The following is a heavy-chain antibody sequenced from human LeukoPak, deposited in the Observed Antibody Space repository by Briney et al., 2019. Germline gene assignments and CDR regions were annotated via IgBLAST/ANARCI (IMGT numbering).Heavy chain of an antibody. CDR1: GFTFSGYS. D-gene: IGHD3/OR15-3a*01. Sequence: GGYLRLSGAASGFTFSGYSMNWVRPAPGKGLEWVSSISSSSSYIYYADSVKGRFTISRDNAKNSLYLQMNSLRAEDTAVYYCARGVSSRTGYWFDPWGQGTLVTVSS. J-gene: IGHJ5*02. CDR2: ISSSSSYI. CDR3: ARGVSSRTGYWFDP. V-gene: IGHV3-21*01.